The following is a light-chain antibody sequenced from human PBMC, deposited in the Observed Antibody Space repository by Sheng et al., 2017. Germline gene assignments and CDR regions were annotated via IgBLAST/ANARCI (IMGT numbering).Light chain of an antibody. Sequence: QSALTQPRSVSGSPGQSVTISCTGSRSDVGDYNYVSWYQQHPGKAPKLIIYNVKRRPSGVPDRFSGSKSGNTASLSISGLHGDDEADYYCCSYGGNYNWMFGGGTTVTVL. CDR3: CSYGGNYNWM. CDR2: NVK. V-gene: IGLV2-11*01. CDR1: RSDVGDYNY. J-gene: IGLJ3*02.